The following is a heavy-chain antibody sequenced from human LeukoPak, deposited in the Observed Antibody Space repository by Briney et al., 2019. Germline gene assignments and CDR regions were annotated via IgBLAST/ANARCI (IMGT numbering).Heavy chain of an antibody. D-gene: IGHD1-14*01. CDR1: GYTFTSYA. J-gene: IGHJ6*02. Sequence: ASVKVSCKASGYTFTSYAMNWVRQAPGQGLEWMGWISAYNGNTNYAQKLQGRVTMTTDTSTSTAYMELRSLRSDDTAVYYCARPGGSHVAYGMDVWGQGTTVTVSS. CDR2: ISAYNGNT. CDR3: ARPGGSHVAYGMDV. V-gene: IGHV1-18*01.